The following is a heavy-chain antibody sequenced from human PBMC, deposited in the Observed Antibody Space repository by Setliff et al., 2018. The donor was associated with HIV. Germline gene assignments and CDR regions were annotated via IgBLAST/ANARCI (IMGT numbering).Heavy chain of an antibody. CDR1: GGSISSHY. J-gene: IGHJ6*03. CDR3: ARCYYNFWSGYPLDYMDV. Sequence: LSETLSLTCTVSGGSISSHYWSWIRQPPGKGLEWIGHIYTSGSTNYNPSLKSRVTMSVGTSKNQFSLKLSSVTAADTAVYYCARCYYNFWSGYPLDYMDVWGKGTTVTVSS. D-gene: IGHD3-3*01. V-gene: IGHV4-4*08. CDR2: IYTSGST.